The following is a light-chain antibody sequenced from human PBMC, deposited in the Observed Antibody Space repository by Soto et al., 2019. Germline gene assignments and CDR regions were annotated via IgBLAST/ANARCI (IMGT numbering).Light chain of an antibody. Sequence: DIQMTQSPSSLSASVGDRVTITCQASQDIDNYLNWYQQKPGKAPRLLIYDSSTLQTGVPSRFSGSGSVTDFTFAISSLQPEDIATYYCQQSHNLPLSFGGGTKVQI. CDR3: QQSHNLPLS. V-gene: IGKV1-33*01. CDR2: DSS. CDR1: QDIDNY. J-gene: IGKJ4*01.